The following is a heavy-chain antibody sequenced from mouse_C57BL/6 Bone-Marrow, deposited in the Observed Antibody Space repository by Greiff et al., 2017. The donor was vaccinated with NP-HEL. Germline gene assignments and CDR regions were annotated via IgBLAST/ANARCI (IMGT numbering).Heavy chain of an antibody. CDR2: INPSTGGT. V-gene: IGHV1-42*01. J-gene: IGHJ2*01. Sequence: DVQLQESGPELVKPGASVKISCKASGYSFTGYYMNWVKQSPEKSLEWIGEINPSTGGTTYNQKFKAKATLTVDKSSSTAYMQLKSLTSEDSAVYYCARRILNYYGSSGGFDYWGQGTTLTVSS. D-gene: IGHD1-1*01. CDR3: ARRILNYYGSSGGFDY. CDR1: GYSFTGYY.